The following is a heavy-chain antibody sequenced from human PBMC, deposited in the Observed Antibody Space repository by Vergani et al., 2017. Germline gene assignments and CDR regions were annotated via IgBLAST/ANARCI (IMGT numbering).Heavy chain of an antibody. CDR3: ARGLESSSSWSKSCWFDP. CDR1: GGSISSSSYY. V-gene: IGHV4-39*07. CDR2: IYYSGST. Sequence: QLQLQESGPGLVKPSETLSLTCTVSGGSISSSSYYWGWIRQPPGKGLAWIGSIYYSGSTYYNPSLKSRVTISVDTSKNQFSLKLSSVTAADTAVYYCARGLESSSSWSKSCWFDPWGQGTLVTVSS. J-gene: IGHJ5*02. D-gene: IGHD6-6*01.